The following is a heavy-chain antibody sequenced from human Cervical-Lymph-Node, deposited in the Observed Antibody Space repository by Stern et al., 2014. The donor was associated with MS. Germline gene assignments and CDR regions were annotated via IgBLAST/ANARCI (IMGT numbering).Heavy chain of an antibody. CDR2: FITLFGTT. J-gene: IGHJ6*02. CDR3: ARDNDDNGMDV. Sequence: VQLVESGADVKQPGSSVKVSCTASGDTFINFGISWVRQAPGQGLEWMGGFITLFGTTEYAQKFQGRVTISADESATTVYMELSGLRSEDTAVYYCARDNDDNGMDVWGQGTTVTVTS. D-gene: IGHD1-1*01. V-gene: IGHV1-69*01. CDR1: GDTFINFG.